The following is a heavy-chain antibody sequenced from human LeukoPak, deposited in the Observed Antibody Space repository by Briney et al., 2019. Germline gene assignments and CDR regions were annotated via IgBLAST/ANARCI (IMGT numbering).Heavy chain of an antibody. CDR2: ISSSGSTI. J-gene: IGHJ5*02. V-gene: IGHV3-11*01. CDR3: ARDDLQYSWFDP. D-gene: IGHD4-11*01. Sequence: GGSLRLSCAASGFTFSDYYMSWIRQAPGKGLEWVSYISSSGSTIYYADSVKGRFTISRDNAKNSLYLQMNSLRAEDTALYYCARDDLQYSWFDPWGQGTLVTVSS. CDR1: GFTFSDYY.